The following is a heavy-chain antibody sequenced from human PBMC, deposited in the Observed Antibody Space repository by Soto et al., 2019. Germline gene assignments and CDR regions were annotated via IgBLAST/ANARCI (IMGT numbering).Heavy chain of an antibody. CDR3: VTALEWLYYYCGLDV. V-gene: IGHV3-66*01. D-gene: IGHD3-3*01. CDR2: IYSGGST. Sequence: PGGSLRLSCAASGFTVSSNYMSWVRQAPGKGLEWVSVIYSGGSTYYADSVKGRFTISRDNSKNTLYLQMNSLRAEDTAVYYCVTALEWLYYYCGLDVWGLGTTGIVSS. J-gene: IGHJ6*01. CDR1: GFTVSSNY.